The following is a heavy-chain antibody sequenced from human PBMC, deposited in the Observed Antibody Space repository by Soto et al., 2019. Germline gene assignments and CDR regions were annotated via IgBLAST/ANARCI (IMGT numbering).Heavy chain of an antibody. Sequence: QVQLVQSGAEVKKPESSVKVSCKASGGTFSSYAISWVRQAPGQGLEWMEGTIPIFGTANYAQKFQGRVTITADESTSTAYMELSSLRSEDTAVYYCARDSASAGTTYYFDYWGQGTLVTVSS. D-gene: IGHD1-7*01. CDR2: TIPIFGTA. CDR3: ARDSASAGTTYYFDY. V-gene: IGHV1-69*01. CDR1: GGTFSSYA. J-gene: IGHJ4*02.